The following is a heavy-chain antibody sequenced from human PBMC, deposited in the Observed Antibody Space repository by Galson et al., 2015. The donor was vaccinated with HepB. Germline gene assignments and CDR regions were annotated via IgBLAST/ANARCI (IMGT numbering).Heavy chain of an antibody. D-gene: IGHD3-9*01. CDR2: IKQDGSEK. CDR1: GFTFSSYW. CDR3: AREHDILKVADV. Sequence: SLRLSCAASGFTFSSYWMSWVPQAPGKGLEWVANIKQDGSEKYYVDSVKGRFTISRDNAKNSLYLQMNSLRAEDTAVYYCAREHDILKVADVWGKGTTVTVSS. J-gene: IGHJ6*04. V-gene: IGHV3-7*01.